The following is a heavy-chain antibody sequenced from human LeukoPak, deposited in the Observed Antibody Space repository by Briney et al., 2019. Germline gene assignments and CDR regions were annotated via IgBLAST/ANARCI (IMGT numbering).Heavy chain of an antibody. V-gene: IGHV1-18*01. D-gene: IGHD5-24*01. J-gene: IGHJ4*02. CDR2: ISAYNGNT. CDR1: GYTFTSYG. Sequence: ASVKVSCKASGYTFTSYGISWVRQAPGQGLKWMGWISAYNGNTNYAQKLQGRVTMTTDTSTSTAYMELKSLRSDDTAVYYCARVVKEMATIYSDYWGQGTLVTVSS. CDR3: ARVVKEMATIYSDY.